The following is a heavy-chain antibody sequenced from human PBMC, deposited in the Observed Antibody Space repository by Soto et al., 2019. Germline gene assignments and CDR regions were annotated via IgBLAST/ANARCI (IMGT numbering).Heavy chain of an antibody. CDR3: AKERREWLLDP. Sequence: PGGSLRLSCAASGFTFSSDWMHWVRQAAGKGLVWVSRINMDGSSTNYADSVKGRFTISRDNAKNTLYLQMNSLRADDTAVYYCAKERREWLLDPWGQGTLVTVSS. CDR2: INMDGSST. J-gene: IGHJ5*02. D-gene: IGHD3-3*01. V-gene: IGHV3-74*01. CDR1: GFTFSSDW.